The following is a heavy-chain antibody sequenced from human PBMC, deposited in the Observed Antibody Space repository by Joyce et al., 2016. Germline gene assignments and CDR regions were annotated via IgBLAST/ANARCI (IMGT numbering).Heavy chain of an antibody. J-gene: IGHJ4*02. D-gene: IGHD6-19*01. Sequence: QVQLVQSGAEVKKPGASVKVSCKASGYTFSNYYIHWVRQAPGQGLEWMGWINPSSGATKYAQKFQGWVTMTRDTSITTAYMELNSLKSDDTAVYYCARGGLRRGSGHKELSEIDYWGQGTLVTVSS. CDR3: ARGGLRRGSGHKELSEIDY. CDR2: INPSSGAT. CDR1: GYTFSNYY. V-gene: IGHV1-2*04.